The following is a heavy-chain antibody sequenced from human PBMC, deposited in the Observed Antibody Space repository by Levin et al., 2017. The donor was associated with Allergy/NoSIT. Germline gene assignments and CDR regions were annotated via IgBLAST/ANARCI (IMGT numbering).Heavy chain of an antibody. CDR3: ARGWGIVVVPAAIGGDALDL. D-gene: IGHD2-2*01. V-gene: IGHV1-46*01. J-gene: IGHJ3*01. CDR2: INPSGGST. Sequence: GESLKISCKASGYTFTSYYMHWVRQAPGQGLEWMGIINPSGGSTSYAQKFQGRVTMTRDTSTSTVYMELSSLRSEDTAVYYCARGWGIVVVPAAIGGDALDLWGQGTMVTVSS. CDR1: GYTFTSYY.